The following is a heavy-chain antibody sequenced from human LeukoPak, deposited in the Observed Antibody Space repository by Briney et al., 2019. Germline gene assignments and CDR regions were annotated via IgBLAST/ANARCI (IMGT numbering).Heavy chain of an antibody. CDR2: IYNSGST. CDR1: GGSISNYY. Sequence: SETLSLTCTVSGGSISNYYWSWIRQPPGKGLEWIGYIYNSGSTNYNPSLKSRVTISVDTSKNQLSLNLRSVTAADTAAYYCARVGTSGSSVAHDYWGQGTLVTVSS. CDR3: ARVGTSGSSVAHDY. J-gene: IGHJ4*02. V-gene: IGHV4-59*01. D-gene: IGHD3-10*01.